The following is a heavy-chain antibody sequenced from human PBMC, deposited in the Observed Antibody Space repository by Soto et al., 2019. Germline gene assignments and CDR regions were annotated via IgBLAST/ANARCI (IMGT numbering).Heavy chain of an antibody. CDR1: GGSISSSSYY. Sequence: QLQLQESGPGLVKPSETLSLTCTGSGGSISSSSYYWGWIRQPPGKGLEWIGSIYYSGSTYYNPSLKSRVTISVDTSKNQFSLKLSSVTAADTAVYYCARHRIAAAGTRPNWFDPWGQGTLVTVSS. J-gene: IGHJ5*02. CDR2: IYYSGST. V-gene: IGHV4-39*01. D-gene: IGHD6-13*01. CDR3: ARHRIAAAGTRPNWFDP.